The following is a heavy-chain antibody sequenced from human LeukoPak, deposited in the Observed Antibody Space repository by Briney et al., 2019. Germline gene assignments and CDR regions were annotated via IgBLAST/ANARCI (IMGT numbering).Heavy chain of an antibody. CDR2: IRYDGSEK. CDR3: ATDFSGYDLRFDP. J-gene: IGHJ5*02. V-gene: IGHV3-30*02. CDR1: GFTFSSYG. Sequence: GGSLRLSCAASGFTFSSYGMHWVRQAPGKGLEWVAFIRYDGSEKYYADSVKGRFTISRDNSKNTQFLQMNSLRAEDTAVYYCATDFSGYDLRFDPWGQGTLVTVSS. D-gene: IGHD5-12*01.